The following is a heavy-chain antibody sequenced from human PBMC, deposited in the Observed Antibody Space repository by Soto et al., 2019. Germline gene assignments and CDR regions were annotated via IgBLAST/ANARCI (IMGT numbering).Heavy chain of an antibody. Sequence: QVQLQESGPGLVKPSETLSLTCTVSGGSISSYYWTWIRPPPGKGLVWIGYIYYSGSTNYNPSLKSRVAISVATSKTQFSLKLSSVTAADTAVYDCARLDGYYHSVDVWGKGTTVTVSS. J-gene: IGHJ6*03. V-gene: IGHV4-59*08. CDR1: GGSISSYY. CDR3: ARLDGYYHSVDV. CDR2: IYYSGST. D-gene: IGHD2-2*03.